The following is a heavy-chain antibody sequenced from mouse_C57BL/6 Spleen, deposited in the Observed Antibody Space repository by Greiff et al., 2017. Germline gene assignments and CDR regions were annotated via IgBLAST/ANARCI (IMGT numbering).Heavy chain of an antibody. CDR1: GYTFTDYY. J-gene: IGHJ3*01. V-gene: IGHV1-19*01. D-gene: IGHD1-1*01. Sequence: VQLQQSGPVLVKPGASVKMSCKASGYTFTDYYMNWVKQSHGKSLEWIGVINPYNGGTSYNQKFKGKATLTVDKSSSTAYMELNSLTSEDSAVYYCAREDYYGSSPAWFAYWGQGTLVTVSA. CDR3: AREDYYGSSPAWFAY. CDR2: INPYNGGT.